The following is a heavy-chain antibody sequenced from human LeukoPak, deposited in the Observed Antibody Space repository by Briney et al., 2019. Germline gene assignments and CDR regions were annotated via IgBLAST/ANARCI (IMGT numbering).Heavy chain of an antibody. CDR2: IIPILGIA. CDR3: ASLLGGTRIDAFDI. V-gene: IGHV1-69*04. Sequence: SVNVSCKASGGTFSSYAISCVRQAPGQGLEWMGRIIPILGIAKYAQKFQGRVTITPDKSTCIAYMELSSLRSEDTAVHYCASLLGGTRIDAFDIWGQATMVTVSS. J-gene: IGHJ3*02. CDR1: GGTFSSYA. D-gene: IGHD1-1*01.